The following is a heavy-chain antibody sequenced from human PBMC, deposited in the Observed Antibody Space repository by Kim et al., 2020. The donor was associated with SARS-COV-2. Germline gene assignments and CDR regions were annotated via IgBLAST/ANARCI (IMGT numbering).Heavy chain of an antibody. D-gene: IGHD3-10*01. CDR1: GFTVSSNY. Sequence: GGSLRLSCAASGFTVSSNYMTWVRQAPGKGLDWVSIIYGGGSTYYADSVKGRFTISRDNSKNTLYLRMNSLRVGDTAVYYCATSRGYNYYGIDVWGQGTTVTVSS. CDR3: ATSRGYNYYGIDV. J-gene: IGHJ6*02. CDR2: IYGGGST. V-gene: IGHV3-53*01.